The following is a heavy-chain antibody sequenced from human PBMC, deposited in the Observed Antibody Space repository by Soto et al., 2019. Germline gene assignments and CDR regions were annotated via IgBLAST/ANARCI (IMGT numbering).Heavy chain of an antibody. V-gene: IGHV1-69*01. J-gene: IGHJ5*02. D-gene: IGHD5-12*01. CDR2: IIPIFRTP. Sequence: QVQLVQSGAEVKQPGSSVKVSCQASGVTFSSFAISWVRQAPGQGLEWMGGIIPIFRTPNYAQNFQGRVTITADESTSSVYMELSRLRSEDTDVYYWARSTGSGFRPGTHRFNWFAPWGQGTLVTVSS. CDR3: ARSTGSGFRPGTHRFNWFAP. CDR1: GVTFSSFA.